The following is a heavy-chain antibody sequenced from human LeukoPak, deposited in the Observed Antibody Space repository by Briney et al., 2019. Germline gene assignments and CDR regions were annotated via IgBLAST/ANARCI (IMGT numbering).Heavy chain of an antibody. CDR1: GFTVSSNY. Sequence: GGSLRLSCAASGFTVSSNYMSWVRQAPGKGLEWVSVIYSGGSTYYADSVKGRFTISRYNSKNTLYLQMNSLRAEDTAVYYCARDLGTRDYYDSSGSAWGQGTLVTVSS. V-gene: IGHV3-53*01. CDR2: IYSGGST. J-gene: IGHJ5*02. CDR3: ARDLGTRDYYDSSGSA. D-gene: IGHD3-22*01.